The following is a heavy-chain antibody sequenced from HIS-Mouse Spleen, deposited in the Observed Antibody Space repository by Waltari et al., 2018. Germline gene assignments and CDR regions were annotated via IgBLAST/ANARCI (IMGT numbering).Heavy chain of an antibody. J-gene: IGHJ3*02. V-gene: IGHV1-2*02. D-gene: IGHD4-17*01. CDR1: GYTFTGYY. CDR2: MNPKSGGT. Sequence: QVQLVQSGAEVKKPGASVKVSCKASGYTFTGYYMHWVRQGPGQGLEWMGWMNPKSGGTNYAQKFQGRVTMTRDTSISTAYMELSRLRSDDTAVYYCARQRTRDYVAFDIWGQGTMVTVSS. CDR3: ARQRTRDYVAFDI.